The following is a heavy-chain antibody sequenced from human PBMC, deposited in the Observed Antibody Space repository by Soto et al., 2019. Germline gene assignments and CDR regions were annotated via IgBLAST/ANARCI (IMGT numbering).Heavy chain of an antibody. CDR1: GGSISGYF. CDR3: ARLPGPAEAFDI. Sequence: QVHLQESGPGLVKPSEALTLSCTVSGGSISGYFWNWIRQPPGKGLEWIGYISFSGNTNYNPSLKSRLTISVDMSKKHFSLKLNSVTAADTAVYYCARLPGPAEAFDIWGQGTMVTVSS. CDR2: ISFSGNT. J-gene: IGHJ3*02. V-gene: IGHV4-59*08.